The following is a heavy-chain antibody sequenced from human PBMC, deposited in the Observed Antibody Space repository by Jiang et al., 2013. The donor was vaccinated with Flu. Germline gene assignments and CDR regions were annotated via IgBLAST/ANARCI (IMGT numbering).Heavy chain of an antibody. CDR2: IYFTGTT. J-gene: IGHJ4*02. CDR1: GGSISSVGYY. CDR3: VRDRREYGNIPXFDS. D-gene: IGHD4-23*01. Sequence: GPGLVKPSQTLSLTCTVSGGSISSVGYYWNWIRQHPGKGLEWIGNIYFTGTTHYNPSLKSRVSISVDTSKNQFSLRLSSVTAADTAVYYCVRDRREYGNIPXFDSWGQGNPGRCLL. V-gene: IGHV4-31*03.